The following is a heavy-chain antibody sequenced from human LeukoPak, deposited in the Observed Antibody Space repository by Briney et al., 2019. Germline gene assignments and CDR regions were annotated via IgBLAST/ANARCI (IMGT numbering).Heavy chain of an antibody. Sequence: GGSLRLSCAASGFTFSSYWMSWVRQAPGKGLEWVANIKQDGSEKYYVDSVKGRFTISRDNAKNSLYLQMNGLRAEDTAVYYCAREPLYTYGAPYSFDYWGQGTLVTVSS. CDR1: GFTFSSYW. CDR3: AREPLYTYGAPYSFDY. J-gene: IGHJ4*02. CDR2: IKQDGSEK. D-gene: IGHD5-24*01. V-gene: IGHV3-7*01.